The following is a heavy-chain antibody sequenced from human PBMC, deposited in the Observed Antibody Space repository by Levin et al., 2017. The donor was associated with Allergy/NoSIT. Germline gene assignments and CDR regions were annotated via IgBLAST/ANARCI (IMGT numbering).Heavy chain of an antibody. CDR1: GFSLSTSGMC. J-gene: IGHJ3*02. CDR3: ARTTMVRGVSKAFDI. CDR2: IDWDDDK. Sequence: TLSLTCTFSGFSLSTSGMCVSWIRQPPGKALEWLARIDWDDDKYYSTSLKTRLTISKDTSKNQVVLTMTNMDPVDTATYYCARTTMVRGVSKAFDIWGQGTMVTVSS. V-gene: IGHV2-70*11. D-gene: IGHD3-10*01.